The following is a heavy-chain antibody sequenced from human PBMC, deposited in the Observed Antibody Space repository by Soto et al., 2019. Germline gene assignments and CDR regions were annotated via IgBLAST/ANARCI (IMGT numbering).Heavy chain of an antibody. CDR1: GYTFTRYG. V-gene: IGHV1-18*01. J-gene: IGHJ5*02. Sequence: RASVEVSGQASGYTFTRYGISWVRRGPGQGLEWMGWISAYNGNTNYAQKLQGRVTMTTDTSTSTAYMELRSLRSDDTAVYYCARDYYDSSGYSNWFDPWGQGALVTVSS. CDR2: ISAYNGNT. CDR3: ARDYYDSSGYSNWFDP. D-gene: IGHD3-22*01.